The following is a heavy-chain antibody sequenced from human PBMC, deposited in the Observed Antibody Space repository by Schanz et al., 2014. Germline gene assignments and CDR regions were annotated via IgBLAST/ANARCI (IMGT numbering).Heavy chain of an antibody. CDR2: ITRQGTT. CDR3: AKDHPSSGWPAFDV. V-gene: IGHV3-23*04. CDR1: GFTVNNYA. Sequence: VQLVESGGGLVKPGGSLRLSCTVSGFTVNNYAMNWDRQAPGRGLEWVSGITRQGTTYYADFVKGRFSISRDLSSNTLYLQMNSLRADDSAIYYCAKDHPSSGWPAFDVWGQGTQVTVSS. D-gene: IGHD6-19*01. J-gene: IGHJ4*02.